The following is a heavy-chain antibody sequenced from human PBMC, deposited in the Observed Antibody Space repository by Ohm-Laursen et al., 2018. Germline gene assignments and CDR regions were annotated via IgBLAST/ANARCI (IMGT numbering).Heavy chain of an antibody. CDR2: ISVSGGTT. D-gene: IGHD3-22*01. J-gene: IGHJ4*02. CDR1: GFTFSSYA. V-gene: IGHV3-23*01. CDR3: ATFYNHAGSGWGRPCDH. Sequence: SLRLSCAASGFTFSSYAMSWVRQAPGKGLEWVSFISVSGGTTYYRDSVKGRFTISRDNSKNSLNLQMNTLRVDDTAVYYCATFYNHAGSGWGRPCDHWGQGTLVTVSA.